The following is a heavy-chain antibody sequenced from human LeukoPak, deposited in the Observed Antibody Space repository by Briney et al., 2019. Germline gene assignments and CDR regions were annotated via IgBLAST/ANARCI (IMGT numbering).Heavy chain of an antibody. CDR1: GFTFKNYV. D-gene: IGHD5-18*01. J-gene: IGHJ4*02. CDR2: ITKGGNT. CDR3: ARGGYTYGPGL. V-gene: IGHV3-23*01. Sequence: GGSLRLSCVGSGFTFKNYVLIWVAQAQGKGLEWVSGITKGGNTYYIDSVKGRFTISRDNSNSMVFLQMDSLTADDTALYFCARGGYTYGPGLWGQGTLVTVSS.